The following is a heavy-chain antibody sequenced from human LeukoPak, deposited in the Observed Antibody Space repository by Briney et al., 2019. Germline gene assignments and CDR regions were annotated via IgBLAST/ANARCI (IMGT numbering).Heavy chain of an antibody. Sequence: PGGSLRLSCAASGFTFSSYSMNWVRQAPGKGLEWVSYISSSSSTIYYADSVKGRFTISRDNAKNSLYLQMNSLRDEDTAVYYCAKGYFDWLSTAPLDYWGQGTLVTVSS. J-gene: IGHJ4*02. CDR3: AKGYFDWLSTAPLDY. V-gene: IGHV3-48*02. D-gene: IGHD3-9*01. CDR2: ISSSSSTI. CDR1: GFTFSSYS.